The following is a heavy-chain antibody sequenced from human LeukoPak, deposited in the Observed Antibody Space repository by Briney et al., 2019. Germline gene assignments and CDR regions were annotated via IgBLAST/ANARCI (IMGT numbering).Heavy chain of an antibody. Sequence: TGGSLRLSCAASGFTFSSYWMSWVRQAPGKGLEWVANIKQDGSEKYYVDSVKGRFTISRDNAKNSLYLQMNSLRAEDTAVYYCARDKAYGSGSYYLPLRRHAFDIWGQGTMVTVSS. CDR1: GFTFSSYW. CDR3: ARDKAYGSGSYYLPLRRHAFDI. V-gene: IGHV3-7*01. J-gene: IGHJ3*02. D-gene: IGHD3-10*01. CDR2: IKQDGSEK.